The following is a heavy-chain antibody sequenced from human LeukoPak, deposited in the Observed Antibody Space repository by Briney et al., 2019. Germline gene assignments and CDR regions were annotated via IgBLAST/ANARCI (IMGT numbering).Heavy chain of an antibody. CDR3: ARRNYGDYDHYFDY. Sequence: KPSETLSPTCTVSGDSISSYYWSWIRQPPGEGLEWIGYVSYSGRTNYNPSLKSRVTISVDTSRNQFSLKLSSVTAADTAVYYCARRNYGDYDHYFDYWGQGTLVTVSS. CDR1: GDSISSYY. V-gene: IGHV4-59*08. CDR2: VSYSGRT. D-gene: IGHD4-17*01. J-gene: IGHJ4*02.